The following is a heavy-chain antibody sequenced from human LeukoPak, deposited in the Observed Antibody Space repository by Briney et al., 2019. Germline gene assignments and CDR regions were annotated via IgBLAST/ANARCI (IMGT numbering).Heavy chain of an antibody. CDR3: ARDPAYSAAGAFDI. V-gene: IGHV3-53*01. CDR2: IYSGGST. J-gene: IGHJ3*02. D-gene: IGHD6-13*01. Sequence: GGSLRLSCAASGFTVSSYYMSWVRQAPGKGLEWVSVIYSGGSTYYADSVKGRFTISRDNSKNTLYLQMNSLRAEDTAVYYCARDPAYSAAGAFDIWGQGTMVTVSS. CDR1: GFTVSSYY.